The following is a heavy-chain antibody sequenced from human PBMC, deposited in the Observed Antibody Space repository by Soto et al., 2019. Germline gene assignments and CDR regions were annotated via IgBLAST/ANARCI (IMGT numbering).Heavy chain of an antibody. Sequence: PGGSLRLSCAASGFTFSSYWMSWVRQAPGKGLEWVANIKQDGSEKYYVDSVKGRFTISRDNAKNSLYLQMNSLRAEDTAVYYCARLVPSGLREGSNTYIYYYYMDVWGKGTTVTVSS. V-gene: IGHV3-7*01. J-gene: IGHJ6*03. CDR2: IKQDGSEK. D-gene: IGHD4-17*01. CDR1: GFTFSSYW. CDR3: ARLVPSGLREGSNTYIYYYYMDV.